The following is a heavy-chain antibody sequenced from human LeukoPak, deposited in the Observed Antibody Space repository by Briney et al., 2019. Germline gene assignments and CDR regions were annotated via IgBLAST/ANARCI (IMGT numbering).Heavy chain of an antibody. D-gene: IGHD2-15*01. CDR3: AKSWSGSWYYYFDY. Sequence: GGSLRLSCAASGFTVSSNYMSWVRQAPGKGLGWVLVIYSGGSTYYADSVKGRFTISRDNSKNTLYLQMNSLRAENTAVYYCAKSWSGSWYYYFDYWGQGTLVTVSS. V-gene: IGHV3-66*02. CDR2: IYSGGST. J-gene: IGHJ4*02. CDR1: GFTVSSNY.